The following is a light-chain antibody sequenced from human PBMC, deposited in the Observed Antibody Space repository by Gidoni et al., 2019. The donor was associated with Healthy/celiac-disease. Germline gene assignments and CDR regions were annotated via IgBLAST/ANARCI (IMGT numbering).Light chain of an antibody. V-gene: IGKV3-15*01. CDR3: QQYNNWPPWT. Sequence: EIVMTQSPATLSVFPGERATLSCRASQSVSSNLAWYQQKPGQAPRHLIYGASTRATGIPARFSGSGSGTEFTLTISSLQSEDFAVYYCQQYNNWPPWTFGQGTKVEIK. CDR1: QSVSSN. CDR2: GAS. J-gene: IGKJ1*01.